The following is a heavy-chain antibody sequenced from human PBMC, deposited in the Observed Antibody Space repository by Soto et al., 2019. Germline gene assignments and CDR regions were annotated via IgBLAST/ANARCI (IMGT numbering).Heavy chain of an antibody. V-gene: IGHV4-59*01. CDR1: GGSISSYY. D-gene: IGHD4-17*01. Sequence: QVQLQESCPGLVKPSETLSLTCTVSGGSISSYYWSWIRQPPGKGLDWIGYIYYSGSTNYNPSLKSRVTISVDTSKNQFSLKLSSVTAADTAVYYCARENYGDYVGFDPWGQGTLVTVSS. CDR3: ARENYGDYVGFDP. CDR2: IYYSGST. J-gene: IGHJ5*02.